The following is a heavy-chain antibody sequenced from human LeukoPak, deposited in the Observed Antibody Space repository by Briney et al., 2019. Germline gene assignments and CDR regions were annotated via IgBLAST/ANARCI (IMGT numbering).Heavy chain of an antibody. CDR3: ARDRDYRYYYYYMDV. J-gene: IGHJ6*03. D-gene: IGHD3-10*01. CDR1: GGSISSYY. CDR2: MYTSGST. V-gene: IGHV4-4*07. Sequence: SETLSLTCTVSGGSISSYYWSWIRQPAGRGLEWIGRMYTSGSTNYNPSLKSRVTISVDTSKNQFSLKLSSVTAADTAVYYCARDRDYRYYYYYMDVWGKGTTVTISS.